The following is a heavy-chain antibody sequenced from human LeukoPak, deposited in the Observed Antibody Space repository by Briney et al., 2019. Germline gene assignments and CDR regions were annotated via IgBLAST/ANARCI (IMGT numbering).Heavy chain of an antibody. CDR1: GYSISSGYY. CDR3: ARGVAAAGLFDY. Sequence: SETLSLTCAVSGYSISSGYYWGWIRPPPGKGLEWIGYIYYSGSTNYNPSLKSRVTISVDTSKNQFSLKLSSVTAADTAVYYCARGVAAAGLFDYWGQGTLVTVSS. CDR2: IYYSGST. J-gene: IGHJ4*02. V-gene: IGHV4-61*01. D-gene: IGHD6-13*01.